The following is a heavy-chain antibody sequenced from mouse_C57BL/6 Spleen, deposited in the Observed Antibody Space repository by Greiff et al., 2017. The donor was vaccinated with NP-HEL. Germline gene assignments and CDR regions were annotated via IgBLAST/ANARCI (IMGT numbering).Heavy chain of an antibody. CDR3: ARDDYDGYYLDY. CDR1: GFTFSSYA. D-gene: IGHD2-3*01. CDR2: ISDGGSYT. V-gene: IGHV5-4*01. J-gene: IGHJ2*01. Sequence: EVQRVESGGGLVKPGGSLKLSCAASGFTFSSYAMSWVRQTPEKRLEWVATISDGGSYTYYPDNVKGRFTISRDNAKNNLYLQMSHLKSEDTAMYYCARDDYDGYYLDYWGQGTTLTVSS.